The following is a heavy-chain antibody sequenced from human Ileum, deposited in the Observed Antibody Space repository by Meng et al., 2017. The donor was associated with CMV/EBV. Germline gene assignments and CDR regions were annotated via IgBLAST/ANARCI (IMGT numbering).Heavy chain of an antibody. J-gene: IGHJ4*02. Sequence: SCQTSGYSFTTYYLHWMRQAPGQGLKWIGVILPSDGRTNYAQKFRGRATITSDRSTTSVYMQLSSLGSEDTAVYFCVREFAGGDFDYWGLGTLVTVSS. V-gene: IGHV1-46*01. D-gene: IGHD3-16*01. CDR1: GYSFTTYY. CDR3: VREFAGGDFDY. CDR2: ILPSDGRT.